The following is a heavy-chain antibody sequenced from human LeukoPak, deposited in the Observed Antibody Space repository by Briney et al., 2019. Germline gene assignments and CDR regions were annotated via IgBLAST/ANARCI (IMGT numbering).Heavy chain of an antibody. V-gene: IGHV3-48*01. CDR3: ASVYCSSTSCYDAILDY. CDR1: GFTFSSYS. CDR2: ISSSSGTI. J-gene: IGHJ4*02. Sequence: GGSLRLSCAASGFTFSSYSMNWVRQAPGKGLEWVSYISSSSGTIYYADSVKGRFTISRDNAKNSLYLQMNSLRAEDTAVYYCASVYCSSTSCYDAILDYWGQGTLVTVSS. D-gene: IGHD2-2*01.